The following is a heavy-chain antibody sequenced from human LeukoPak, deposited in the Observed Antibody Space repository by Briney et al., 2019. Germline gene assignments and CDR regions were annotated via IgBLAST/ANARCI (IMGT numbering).Heavy chain of an antibody. CDR1: GFTFSSYW. D-gene: IGHD3-16*01. CDR3: ARDGGIIRFGGQDV. Sequence: GGSLRLSCAASGFTFSSYWMRWVRQAPGKGLEWVANMNRDGSEKNYVDSIKGRFTSSRDNAANSLYLQMNSLRVEDTAVYYCARDGGIIRFGGQDVWGQGTTVIVS. V-gene: IGHV3-7*01. CDR2: MNRDGSEK. J-gene: IGHJ6*02.